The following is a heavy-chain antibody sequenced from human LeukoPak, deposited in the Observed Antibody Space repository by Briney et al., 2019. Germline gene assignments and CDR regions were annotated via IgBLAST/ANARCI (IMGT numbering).Heavy chain of an antibody. CDR1: GFTFSSYA. CDR3: ARDLFVDTAVALDY. V-gene: IGHV3-30*04. Sequence: GGSLRLSCAASGFTFSSYAMHWVRQAPGKGLEWVAVISYDGSNKYYADSVKGRFTISRDNSKNTLYLQMNSLRAEDTAVYYCARDLFVDTAVALDYWGQGTLVTVSS. CDR2: ISYDGSNK. D-gene: IGHD5-18*01. J-gene: IGHJ4*02.